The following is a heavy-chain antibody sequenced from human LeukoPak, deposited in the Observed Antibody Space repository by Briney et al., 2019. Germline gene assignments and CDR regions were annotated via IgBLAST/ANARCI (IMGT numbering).Heavy chain of an antibody. D-gene: IGHD3-10*01. CDR1: GGTFSSYA. CDR2: IIPILGIT. J-gene: IGHJ4*02. CDR3: ARGFYGSGSYYSDY. Sequence: SVKVSCKASGGTFSSYAISWVRQAPGQGLEWMGRIIPILGITNYAQKFQGRVTITADKSTSTAYMELSSLRSEDTAVYYCARGFYGSGSYYSDYWGQGTLVTVSS. V-gene: IGHV1-69*04.